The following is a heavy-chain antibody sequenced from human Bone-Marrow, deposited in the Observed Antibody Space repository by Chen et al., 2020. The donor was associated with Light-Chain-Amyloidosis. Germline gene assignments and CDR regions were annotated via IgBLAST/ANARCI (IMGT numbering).Heavy chain of an antibody. CDR2: ISSSGSTI. Sequence: EVQLVESGGGLVQPGGSLRLSCAASGFTFSSYEMNWVRQAPGKGLEWVSYISSSGSTIYYADPVKVRFTISRDNANNSLYLQMNSLRAEDTAVYYCARVGFYNWNVHNAFDIWGQGTMVTVSS. CDR3: ARVGFYNWNVHNAFDI. CDR1: GFTFSSYE. D-gene: IGHD1-1*01. J-gene: IGHJ3*02. V-gene: IGHV3-48*03.